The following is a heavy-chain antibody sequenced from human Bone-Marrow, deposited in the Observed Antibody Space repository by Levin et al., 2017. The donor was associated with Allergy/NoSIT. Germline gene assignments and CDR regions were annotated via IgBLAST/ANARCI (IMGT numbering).Heavy chain of an antibody. D-gene: IGHD3-10*01. CDR2: ISGSGAST. CDR3: ANNIGSGDPFDY. J-gene: IGHJ4*02. CDR1: GFSFSSYA. V-gene: IGHV3-23*01. Sequence: PGGSLRLSCAASGFSFSSYAMSWVRQAPGKGLEWVSAISGSGASTYYADSVKGRFTISRDNSKNTLYLQMNSLRAEDTAVYYCANNIGSGDPFDYWGQGTLVTVSS.